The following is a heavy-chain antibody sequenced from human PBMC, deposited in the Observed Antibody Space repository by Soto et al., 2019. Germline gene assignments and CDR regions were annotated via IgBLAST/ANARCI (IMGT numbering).Heavy chain of an antibody. CDR3: TPDCSSTSCSWFDP. V-gene: IGHV3-49*03. Sequence: PGGSLRLSCTASGFTFGDYAMSWFRQAPGKGLEWVGFIRSKAYGGTTEYAASVKGRFTISRDDSKSIAYLQMNSLKTEDTAVYYCTPDCSSTSCSWFDPWGQGTLVTVSS. CDR2: IRSKAYGGTT. D-gene: IGHD2-2*01. J-gene: IGHJ5*02. CDR1: GFTFGDYA.